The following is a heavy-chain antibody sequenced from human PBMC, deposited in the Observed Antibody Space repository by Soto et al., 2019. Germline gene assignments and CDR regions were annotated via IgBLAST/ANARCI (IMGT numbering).Heavy chain of an antibody. Sequence: ASVKVSCKASGYTCTSYGINWVLQAPGRGLEWMGWINPGNGNTKYSQQFQGRVIIDRDTSASTAYMESSSLRSEDTAVYYCARGGYFDSSNYLAYWGLGTLVTVSS. D-gene: IGHD3-22*01. CDR2: INPGNGNT. CDR3: ARGGYFDSSNYLAY. CDR1: GYTCTSYG. J-gene: IGHJ4*02. V-gene: IGHV1-3*01.